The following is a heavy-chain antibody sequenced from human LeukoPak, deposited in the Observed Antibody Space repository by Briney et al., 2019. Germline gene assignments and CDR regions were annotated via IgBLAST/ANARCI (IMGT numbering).Heavy chain of an antibody. CDR3: ATRSHSSGYPFDY. V-gene: IGHV4-59*08. CDR2: FYYSGST. D-gene: IGHD3-22*01. Sequence: SETLSLTCSVSGGSISSYYWSWIRQPPGKGLEWIGYFYYSGSTNYNPSLKSRVTISVDTSKNQFSLKLSPVTAADTAVYYCATRSHSSGYPFDYWGQGTLVTVSS. J-gene: IGHJ4*02. CDR1: GGSISSYY.